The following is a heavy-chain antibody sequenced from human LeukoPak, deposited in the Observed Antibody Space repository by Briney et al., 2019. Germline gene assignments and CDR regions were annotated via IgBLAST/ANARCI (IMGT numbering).Heavy chain of an antibody. J-gene: IGHJ6*04. Sequence: SETLSLTCTVSGGSISSYYWSWIRQPPGKGLEWIGYIYYSGSTNYNPSLKSRVTISVDTSKKQFSLKLSSVTAADTAVYYCARVNFDWLSADYYGMDVWGKGTTVTVSS. CDR3: ARVNFDWLSADYYGMDV. CDR1: GGSISSYY. V-gene: IGHV4-59*01. D-gene: IGHD3-9*01. CDR2: IYYSGST.